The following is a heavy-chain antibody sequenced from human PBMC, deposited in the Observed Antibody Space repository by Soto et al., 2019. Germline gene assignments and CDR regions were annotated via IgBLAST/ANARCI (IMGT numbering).Heavy chain of an antibody. CDR1: GYTFNSYG. Sequence: ASVKVSCKTSGYTFNSYGISWVRQAPGQGLERMGWISVYRGNTNDAQKFQGRVTMTTDTSTSTAYMELTSLRFDDTAVYYCVRSAIARDYYYNGMDVWGQGTTVTVSS. D-gene: IGHD6-13*01. CDR3: VRSAIARDYYYNGMDV. CDR2: ISVYRGNT. J-gene: IGHJ6*02. V-gene: IGHV1-18*01.